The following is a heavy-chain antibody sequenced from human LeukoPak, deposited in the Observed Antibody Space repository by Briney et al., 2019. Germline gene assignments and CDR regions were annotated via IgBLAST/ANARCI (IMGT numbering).Heavy chain of an antibody. J-gene: IGHJ4*02. D-gene: IGHD3-9*01. CDR1: GFTFDDYA. Sequence: PGGSLRLSCAASGFTFDDYAMHWVRQAPGKGLEWVSGISWNSGSIGYADSVKGRFTISRDNAKNSLYLQMNSLRAEDTALYYCAKAALEDYDILTGYYDYWGQGTLVTVSS. CDR2: ISWNSGSI. V-gene: IGHV3-9*01. CDR3: AKAALEDYDILTGYYDY.